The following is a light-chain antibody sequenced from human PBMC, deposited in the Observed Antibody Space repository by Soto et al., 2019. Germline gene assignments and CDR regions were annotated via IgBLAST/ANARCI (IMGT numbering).Light chain of an antibody. CDR2: DAS. Sequence: DIQMTQSPSTLSASVGYRVTITCRASQSISSWLAWYQQKPGKAPKLLIYDASRLESGVPSRFGGSGSGTEFTLSISSLQPDDFAIYYCQEYNSYSGTFGPGTTVDIK. CDR1: QSISSW. V-gene: IGKV1-5*01. CDR3: QEYNSYSGT. J-gene: IGKJ1*01.